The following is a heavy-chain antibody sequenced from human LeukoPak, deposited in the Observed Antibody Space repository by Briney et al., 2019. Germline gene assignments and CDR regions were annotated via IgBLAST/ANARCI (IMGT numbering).Heavy chain of an antibody. J-gene: IGHJ4*02. CDR2: IKQDGSET. CDR3: ARDYD. CDR1: GFSFSTNS. Sequence: PGGSLRLSCAASGFSFSTNSMSWVRQAPGKGLEWVANIKQDGSETFYVDSVKGRFTISRDNAKNSVYLQMNSLRAEDTAVYYCARDYDWGQGTLVTVSS. D-gene: IGHD3-16*01. V-gene: IGHV3-7*04.